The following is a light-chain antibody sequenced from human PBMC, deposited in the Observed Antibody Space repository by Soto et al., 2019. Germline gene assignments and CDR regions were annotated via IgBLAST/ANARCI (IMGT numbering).Light chain of an antibody. CDR1: TIGVTT. CDR3: QVWGTSPEHVV. CDR2: ADS. V-gene: IGLV3-21*02. J-gene: IGLJ2*01. Sequence: SYVLTQPPSVSVAPGQTAQITCGRLTIGVTTVHWYQQRPGQAPKLVVYADSVRPSGIPQRFSGSNSGNTATLTITEVEAGDEADYSCQVWGTSPEHVVFGGGTKVTVL.